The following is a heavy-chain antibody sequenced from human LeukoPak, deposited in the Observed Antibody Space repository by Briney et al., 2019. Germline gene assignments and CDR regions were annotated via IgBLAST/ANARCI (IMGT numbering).Heavy chain of an antibody. Sequence: PSETLSLTCTVSGGSISSSSYYWGWIRQPPGKVLEWIGSIYYSGSTYYNPSLKSRVTISVDTSKNQFSLKLSSVTAADTAVYYCARQSIVVVPAAIPGWGQGTLVTVSS. V-gene: IGHV4-39*01. CDR1: GGSISSSSYY. J-gene: IGHJ4*02. D-gene: IGHD2-2*02. CDR2: IYYSGST. CDR3: ARQSIVVVPAAIPG.